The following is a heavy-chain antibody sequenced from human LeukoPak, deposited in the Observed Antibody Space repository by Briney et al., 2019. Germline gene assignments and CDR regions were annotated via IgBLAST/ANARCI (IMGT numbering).Heavy chain of an antibody. CDR2: IYYTGST. J-gene: IGHJ4*02. V-gene: IGHV4-59*01. D-gene: IGHD5-12*01. CDR3: ARTSGYAEVEY. CDR1: GDSISNYY. Sequence: PSETLSLTCTVSGDSISNYYWTWIRQPPGKGLEWIGYIYYTGSTNYNPSLKSRVTISVDTSKNQFSLKLSSVTAADTAVYYCARTSGYAEVEYWGQGTLVTVSS.